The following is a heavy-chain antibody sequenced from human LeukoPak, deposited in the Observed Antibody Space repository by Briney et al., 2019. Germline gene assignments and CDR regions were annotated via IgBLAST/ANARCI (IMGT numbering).Heavy chain of an antibody. CDR3: ARKYSDHWFDP. J-gene: IGHJ5*02. CDR2: IFYLGST. CDR1: GGSISSGNFY. D-gene: IGHD3-16*01. Sequence: SQTLSLTCTVSGGSISSGNFYWSWIRQPPGKGLEWIGYIFYLGSTYYNLSLKSRVTMSVDTSKNQFSLKLRSVTAADTAVYYCARKYSDHWFDPWGQGTLVTVSS. V-gene: IGHV4-30-4*01.